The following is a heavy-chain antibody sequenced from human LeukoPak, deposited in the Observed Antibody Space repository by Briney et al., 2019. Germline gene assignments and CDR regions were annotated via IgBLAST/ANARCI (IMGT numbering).Heavy chain of an antibody. Sequence: SETLSLTCTVSGGSISSYYWSWIRQPPGKGLEWIGYIYYSGSTNYNPSLKSRVTISVDTSKNQFSLKLSSVTAADTAVYYCARRMPHYDSALDAFDIWGQGTMVTVSS. J-gene: IGHJ3*02. CDR3: ARRMPHYDSALDAFDI. CDR1: GGSISSYY. V-gene: IGHV4-59*08. CDR2: IYYSGST. D-gene: IGHD3-22*01.